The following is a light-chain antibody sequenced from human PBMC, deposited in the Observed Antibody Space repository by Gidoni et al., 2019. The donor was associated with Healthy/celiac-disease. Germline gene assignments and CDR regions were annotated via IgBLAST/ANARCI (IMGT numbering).Light chain of an antibody. J-gene: IGKJ5*01. V-gene: IGKV1-39*01. CDR2: AAS. Sequence: DIQMTQCPSSLSASVGDRVTITCRASQSISSYLNGYQQKPGNAPKLLIYAASSLQSGVPSRFSGSGSGTDFTLTISSLQPADFATYYCQQSYSTPPVTFGQGTRLEIK. CDR3: QQSYSTPPVT. CDR1: QSISSY.